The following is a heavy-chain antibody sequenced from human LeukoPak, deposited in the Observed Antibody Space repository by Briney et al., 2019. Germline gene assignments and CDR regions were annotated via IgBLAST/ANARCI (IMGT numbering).Heavy chain of an antibody. D-gene: IGHD6-6*01. CDR2: IKQEGSEK. Sequence: PGGSLRLSCAASGFIFGSYWMSCVRRAPGKGLEGVANIKQEGSEKYYVDSVNGRFTISRDNSKNALYLQMNSLTDEETDVYYCAKDLTVTPRSSPFDYWGQGTLVTVSS. CDR1: GFIFGSYW. V-gene: IGHV3-7*03. J-gene: IGHJ4*02. CDR3: AKDLTVTPRSSPFDY.